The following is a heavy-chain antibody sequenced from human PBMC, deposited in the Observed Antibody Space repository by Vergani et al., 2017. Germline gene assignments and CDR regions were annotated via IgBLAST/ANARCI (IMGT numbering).Heavy chain of an antibody. V-gene: IGHV4-34*01. D-gene: IGHD3-16*02. CDR1: GESFSAYY. CDR2: INHNGST. Sequence: QVQLQQWGAGLLKPSETLSLTCAVYGESFSAYYWSWIRQPPGKGLEWIGEINHNGSTNYYPSPKSRVTISVDTSKNQLSLKLCSVTAADTAVYYCERGVIALPHNYFYGMDVWGQGTTVTVSS. J-gene: IGHJ6*02. CDR3: ERGVIALPHNYFYGMDV.